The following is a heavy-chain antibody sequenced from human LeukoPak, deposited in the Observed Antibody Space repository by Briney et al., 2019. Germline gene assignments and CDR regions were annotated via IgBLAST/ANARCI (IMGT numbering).Heavy chain of an antibody. CDR1: GFTFSSYG. V-gene: IGHV3-33*01. CDR3: AREGEGYYDAFDI. CDR2: IWYDGSNK. J-gene: IGHJ3*02. Sequence: GGSLRLSCAASGFTFSSYGMHWVRQAPGKGLEWVAVIWYDGSNKYYADSVKGRFTISRDNSKNTLYLEMNSLRAEDTAVYYCAREGEGYYDAFDIWGQGTMVTVSS. D-gene: IGHD3-16*01.